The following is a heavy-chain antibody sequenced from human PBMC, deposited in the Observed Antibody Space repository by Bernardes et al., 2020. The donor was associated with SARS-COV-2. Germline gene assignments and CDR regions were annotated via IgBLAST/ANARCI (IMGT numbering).Heavy chain of an antibody. D-gene: IGHD2-21*01. J-gene: IGHJ6*02. CDR1: GGSISSSNFY. Sequence: SKTLSVTCSVSGGSISSSNFYWGWVRQPPGKGLEWIGSIYSSVNSSYNPSLHSLVRSSADTSKNQLSLRLSFVTAADTAVYYCAGSSCGIDCYIGGLRSWDYGMDVWGQGTTVTVSS. CDR3: AGSSCGIDCYIGGLRSWDYGMDV. CDR2: IYSSVNS. V-gene: IGHV4-39*01.